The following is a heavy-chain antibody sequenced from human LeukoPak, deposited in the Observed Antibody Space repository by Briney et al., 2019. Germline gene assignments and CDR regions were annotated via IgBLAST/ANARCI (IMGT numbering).Heavy chain of an antibody. D-gene: IGHD6-13*01. Sequence: GGSLRLSCAASGFTFNDYAMHWVRHAPGKGLEWVSLISWDSGNTYYADSVKGRFTISRDNSKNSLSLQMNSLRAEDTALYYCAKGPGAAVGKRYIQHWGQGTLVTVSS. CDR3: AKGPGAAVGKRYIQH. V-gene: IGHV3-43D*03. CDR1: GFTFNDYA. CDR2: ISWDSGNT. J-gene: IGHJ1*01.